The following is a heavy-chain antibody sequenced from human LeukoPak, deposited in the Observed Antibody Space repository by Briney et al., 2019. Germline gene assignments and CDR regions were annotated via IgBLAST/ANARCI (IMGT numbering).Heavy chain of an antibody. V-gene: IGHV3-72*01. J-gene: IGHJ3*02. D-gene: IGHD4-17*01. CDR1: GFTLGDHW. CDR2: IKNKASRYTT. Sequence: GRSLRLSCAASGFTLGDHWMDWVRQTPGKGLEWVGLIKNKASRYTTQYAPSVRGRFTISRDDSRNSVYLQMNSLRTEDTAVYYCADPTPRGTSDIWGRGTMVTVSS. CDR3: ADPTPRGTSDI.